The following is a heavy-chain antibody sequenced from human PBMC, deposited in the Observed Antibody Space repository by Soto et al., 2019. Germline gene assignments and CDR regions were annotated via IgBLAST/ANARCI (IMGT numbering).Heavy chain of an antibody. CDR1: GGSISSSSYY. V-gene: IGHV4-39*07. Sequence: SETLSLTCTVSGGSISSSSYYWGWIRQPPGKGLEWIGSIYYSGSTYYNPSLKSRVTISVDTSKNQFSLKLSSVTAADTAVYYCARVSPSIYGDYESDYYYYGMDVWGQGTTVTVSS. CDR2: IYYSGST. J-gene: IGHJ6*02. CDR3: ARVSPSIYGDYESDYYYYGMDV. D-gene: IGHD4-17*01.